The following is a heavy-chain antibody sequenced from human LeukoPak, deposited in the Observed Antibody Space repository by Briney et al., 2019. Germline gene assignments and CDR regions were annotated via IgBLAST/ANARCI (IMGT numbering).Heavy chain of an antibody. Sequence: GGSLRLSCTVSGFTVSINSMSWVRQAPGKGLEWVSFIYSGGNTHYSDSVKGRFTISRDNSKNTLYLQMNSLRAEDTAVYYCARVADAWELHDSIFDYWGQGTLVTVSS. CDR2: IYSGGNT. V-gene: IGHV3-53*01. J-gene: IGHJ4*02. CDR1: GFTVSINS. D-gene: IGHD1-26*01. CDR3: ARVADAWELHDSIFDY.